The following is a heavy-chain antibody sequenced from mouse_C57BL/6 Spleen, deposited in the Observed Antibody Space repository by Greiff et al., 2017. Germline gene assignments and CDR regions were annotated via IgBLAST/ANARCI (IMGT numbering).Heavy chain of an antibody. CDR2: IDPSDSYT. J-gene: IGHJ2*01. CDR3: AREGY. CDR1: GYTLTSYW. Sequence: QVQLKQPGAELVKPGASVKLSCKASGYTLTSYWMQWVKQRPGQGLEWIGEIDPSDSYTNYNQKFKGKATLTVDTSSSTAYMQLSSLTSEDAAVYYCAREGYWGQGTTLTVSS. V-gene: IGHV1-50*01.